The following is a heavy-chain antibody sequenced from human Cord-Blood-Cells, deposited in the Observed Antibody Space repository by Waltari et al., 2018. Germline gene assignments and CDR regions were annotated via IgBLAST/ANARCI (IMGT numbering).Heavy chain of an antibody. CDR2: IYYSGSN. Sequence: QLQLQESVPGLVKPSETLSLTCTVSGGSISSSSYYWGWIRQPPGKGLEWIGSIYYSGSNYYNPSLRSRVTISVDTSKNQFSLKLSAVSAADTAVYYCATPRDWGQGTLVTVSS. CDR1: GGSISSSSYY. CDR3: ATPRD. J-gene: IGHJ4*02. V-gene: IGHV4-39*01.